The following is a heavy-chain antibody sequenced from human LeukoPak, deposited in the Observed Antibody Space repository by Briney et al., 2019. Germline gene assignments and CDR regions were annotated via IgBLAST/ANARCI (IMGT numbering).Heavy chain of an antibody. CDR3: ARAHYDFLARYYF. V-gene: IGHV3-48*02. J-gene: IGHJ4*02. D-gene: IGHD3-9*01. CDR2: ISSSGTTK. Sequence: GGSLRLSCAASGFTFSRYSRSWVRQAPGKGLEWLSYISSSGTTKYYADSVRGGITIARENEKKFLLLERNRMGEEDTAVYYCARAHYDFLARYYFWAQGVLVTVSS. CDR1: GFTFSRYS.